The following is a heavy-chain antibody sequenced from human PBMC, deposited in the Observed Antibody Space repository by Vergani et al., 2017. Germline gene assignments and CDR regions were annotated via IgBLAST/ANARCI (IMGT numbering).Heavy chain of an antibody. V-gene: IGHV3-30*02. CDR1: GFTFSSYG. Sequence: VQLVESGGGVVQPGGSLRLSCAASGFTFSSYGMHWVRQAPGKGLEWVAFIRYDGSNKYYADCVKGRFTISRDNSKNTLYLQMNSLRAEDTAVYYCAKDRELQFLYWGQGTLVTVSS. CDR2: IRYDGSNK. J-gene: IGHJ4*02. CDR3: AKDRELQFLY. D-gene: IGHD1-26*01.